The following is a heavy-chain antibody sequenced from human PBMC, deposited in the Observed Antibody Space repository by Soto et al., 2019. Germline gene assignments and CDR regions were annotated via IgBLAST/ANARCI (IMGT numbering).Heavy chain of an antibody. Sequence: PSXTLSLTCTVSGGSISSYYWSWIMQPPGKGLEWIGYIYYSGSTNYNPSLKSRVTISVDTSKNQFSLKLSSVTDADTAVYYCASTSNVDTAMVIDYWGQGTLVTVSS. D-gene: IGHD5-18*01. CDR2: IYYSGST. CDR1: GGSISSYY. J-gene: IGHJ4*02. CDR3: ASTSNVDTAMVIDY. V-gene: IGHV4-59*08.